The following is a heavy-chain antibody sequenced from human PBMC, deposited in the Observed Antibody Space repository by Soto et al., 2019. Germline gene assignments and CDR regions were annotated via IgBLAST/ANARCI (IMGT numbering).Heavy chain of an antibody. V-gene: IGHV4-34*01. CDR1: GGSFSGYY. CDR2: INHSGST. CDR3: AREQQQAGTPLDP. J-gene: IGHJ5*02. Sequence: SETLSLTCAVYGGSFSGYYWSWIRQPPGKGLEWIGEINHSGSTNYNPSLKSRVTISVDTSKNQFSLKLSSVTAADTAVYYCAREQQQAGTPLDPWGQGTLVTVSS. D-gene: IGHD6-13*01.